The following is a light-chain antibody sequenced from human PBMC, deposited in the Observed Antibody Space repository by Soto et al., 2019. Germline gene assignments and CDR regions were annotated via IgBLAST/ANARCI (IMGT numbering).Light chain of an antibody. CDR3: HQYNNSPWT. CDR2: GAS. V-gene: IGKV3-20*01. J-gene: IGKJ1*01. CDR1: QSVSGSY. Sequence: EIVLTQSPGTLSLSLGERATLSCRASQSVSGSYLAWYQQKPGQAPRLLIYGASSRATGIPDRFSGRGSGTDFTLTISRLEPEDFAVYYCHQYNNSPWTFGQGTKVEIK.